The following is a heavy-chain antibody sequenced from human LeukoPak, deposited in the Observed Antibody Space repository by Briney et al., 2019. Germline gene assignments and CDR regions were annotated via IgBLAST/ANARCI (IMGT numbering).Heavy chain of an antibody. CDR2: TYYRSKWYN. V-gene: IGHV6-1*01. CDR1: GDSVSINSAA. D-gene: IGHD2-15*01. J-gene: IGHJ6*02. CDR3: ARGPTLYCSGGSCYGGDGMDV. Sequence: SQTLSLTCAISGDSVSINSAAWNWIRQSPSRGLEWLGRTYYRSKWYNDYAVSVKSRITINPDTSKNQFSLQLNSVTPEDTAVYYCARGPTLYCSGGSCYGGDGMDVWGQGTTVTVSS.